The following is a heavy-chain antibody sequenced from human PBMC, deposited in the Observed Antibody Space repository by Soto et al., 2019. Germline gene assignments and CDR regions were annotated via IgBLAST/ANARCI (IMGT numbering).Heavy chain of an antibody. Sequence: ASVKVSCKASGYTFTSYDINWVRQATGQGLEWMGWMNPNSGNTGYAQKFQGRVTMTRNTSISTAYMELSSLRSEDTAVYYCERVKGSWTTVTHYYYYYMDVWGKGTTVTVSS. D-gene: IGHD4-17*01. CDR1: GYTFTSYD. CDR2: MNPNSGNT. J-gene: IGHJ6*03. CDR3: ERVKGSWTTVTHYYYYYMDV. V-gene: IGHV1-8*01.